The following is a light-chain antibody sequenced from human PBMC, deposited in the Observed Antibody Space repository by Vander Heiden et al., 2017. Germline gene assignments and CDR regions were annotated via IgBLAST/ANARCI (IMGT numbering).Light chain of an antibody. V-gene: IGKV3-20*01. J-gene: IGKJ3*01. CDR2: GAS. CDR3: QQYGSSPFT. Sequence: DIVSTPSPGTLSLSPGERATLSCRASQSVSSSYLVWYQQKPGQAPRLLIYGASSRATGIPERFSGSGSGTDFSLTISRLEPEDFAVYYCQQYGSSPFTFGPGTKVDIK. CDR1: QSVSSSY.